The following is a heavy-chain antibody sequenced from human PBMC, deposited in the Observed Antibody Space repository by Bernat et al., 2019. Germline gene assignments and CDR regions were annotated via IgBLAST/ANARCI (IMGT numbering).Heavy chain of an antibody. Sequence: EVQLVESGGGLVKPGGSLRLSCAASGFTFSSYSMNWVRQAPGKGLEWVSSISSSSSYIYYADSVKGRFTISRDNAKNSLYLQMNSLRAEDMAVYYCARDQGDYDFLSGYYTPPYYYYGMDVWGQGTTVTVSS. J-gene: IGHJ6*02. CDR2: ISSSSSYI. D-gene: IGHD3-3*01. V-gene: IGHV3-21*01. CDR3: ARDQGDYDFLSGYYTPPYYYYGMDV. CDR1: GFTFSSYS.